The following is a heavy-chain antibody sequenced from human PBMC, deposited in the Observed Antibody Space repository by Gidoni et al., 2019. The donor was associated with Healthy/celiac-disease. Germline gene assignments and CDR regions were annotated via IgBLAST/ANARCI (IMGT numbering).Heavy chain of an antibody. CDR3: AKVPDPVVAGDYYYGMDV. V-gene: IGHV3-23*01. Sequence: EVQLLESGGGLVQPGGSLRLSCAASGFTFSSYAMSWVRQAPGKGLEWVSAISGSGGSTYYADSVKGRFTISRDNSKNTLYLQMNSLRAEDTAVYYCAKVPDPVVAGDYYYGMDVWGQGTTVTVSS. D-gene: IGHD2-2*01. CDR2: ISGSGGST. J-gene: IGHJ6*02. CDR1: GFTFSSYA.